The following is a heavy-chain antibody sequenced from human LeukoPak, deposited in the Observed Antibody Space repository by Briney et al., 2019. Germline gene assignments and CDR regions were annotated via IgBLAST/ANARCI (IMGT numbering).Heavy chain of an antibody. J-gene: IGHJ4*02. CDR2: IYSGGST. CDR3: AYDYVWGSYRLGY. D-gene: IGHD3-16*02. Sequence: GGSLRLSCAASGFTVSSNYMSWVRQAPGKGLEWVSVIYSGGSTYYADSVKGRFTISRDNSKNTLYLQMNSLRAEDTAVYYCAYDYVWGSYRLGYWGQGTLVTVSS. CDR1: GFTVSSNY. V-gene: IGHV3-66*01.